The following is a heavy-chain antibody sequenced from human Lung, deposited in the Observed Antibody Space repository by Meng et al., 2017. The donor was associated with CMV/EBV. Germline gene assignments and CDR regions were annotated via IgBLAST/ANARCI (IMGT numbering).Heavy chain of an antibody. CDR1: GGSISSGDYY. D-gene: IGHD1-7*01. V-gene: IGHV4-30-4*02. CDR2: IYYSGST. CDR3: ARGITGTTYYYYYYGMDV. J-gene: IGHJ6*01. Sequence: SXTLSLXCTVSGGSISSGDYYWSWIRQPPGKGLEWIGYIYYSGSTYYNPSLKSRVTISVDTSKNQFSLKLSSVTAADTAVYYCARGITGTTYYYYYYGMDVWXPGNXVNGAS.